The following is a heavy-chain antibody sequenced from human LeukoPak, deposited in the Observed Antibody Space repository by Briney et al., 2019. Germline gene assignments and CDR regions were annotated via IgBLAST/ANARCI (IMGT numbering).Heavy chain of an antibody. CDR2: IYYSGST. Sequence: SETLSLTCTVSAGSISSGDHYWSWIRQPPGKGREWIGYIYYSGSTYYNPSLKRRVTISVDTSKNQFSLKLSSVTAADTAVYYCARGVSPWDFDYWGQGTLVTVSS. V-gene: IGHV4-30-4*01. CDR1: AGSISSGDHY. J-gene: IGHJ4*02. CDR3: ARGVSPWDFDY. D-gene: IGHD4-11*01.